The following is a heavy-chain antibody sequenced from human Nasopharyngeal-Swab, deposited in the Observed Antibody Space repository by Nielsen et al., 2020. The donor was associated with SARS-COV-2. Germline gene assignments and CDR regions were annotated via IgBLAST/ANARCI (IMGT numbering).Heavy chain of an antibody. J-gene: IGHJ6*02. CDR1: GGTFSSYA. Sequence: SVKVSCKASGGTFSSYAISWVRQAPGRGLEWIGRIIPILGIANYAQKFQGRVTITADKSTSTAYMELSSLRSEDTAVYYCAREYCSGGSCYGNYGMDVWGQGTTVTVSS. D-gene: IGHD2-15*01. CDR2: IIPILGIA. V-gene: IGHV1-69*04. CDR3: AREYCSGGSCYGNYGMDV.